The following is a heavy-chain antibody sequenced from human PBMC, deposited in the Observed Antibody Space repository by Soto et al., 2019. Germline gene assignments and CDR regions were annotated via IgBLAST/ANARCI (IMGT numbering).Heavy chain of an antibody. CDR1: GYSISSGYY. CDR3: ARGGLPHILHCGGDCYMIDY. Sequence: SETLSLTCAVSGYSISSGYYWGWIRQPPGKGLEWIGSIYHSGSTYYNPSLKSRVTISVDTSKNQFSLKLSSVNAADTAVYYCARGGLPHILHCGGDCYMIDYWGQGTRVTAPQ. CDR2: IYHSGST. D-gene: IGHD2-21*02. V-gene: IGHV4-38-2*01. J-gene: IGHJ4*02.